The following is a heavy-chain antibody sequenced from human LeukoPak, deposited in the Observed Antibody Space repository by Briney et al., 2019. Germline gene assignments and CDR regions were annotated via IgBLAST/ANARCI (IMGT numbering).Heavy chain of an antibody. Sequence: KASETRSLTCTVSGGSISSSSYYWGWIRQPPGKGLEWIGSIYYSGSTYYNPSLKSRVTISVDTSKNQFSLKLSSVTAADTAVYYCARQLEYYYYMDVWGKGTTVTVSS. D-gene: IGHD1-1*01. CDR1: GGSISSSSYY. CDR3: ARQLEYYYYMDV. CDR2: IYYSGST. J-gene: IGHJ6*03. V-gene: IGHV4-39*01.